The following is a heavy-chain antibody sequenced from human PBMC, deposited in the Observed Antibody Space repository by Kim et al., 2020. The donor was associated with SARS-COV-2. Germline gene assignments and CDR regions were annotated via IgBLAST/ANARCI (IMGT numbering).Heavy chain of an antibody. CDR3: ARSGLFGVVPYYYYGMDV. Sequence: ASVKVSCKASGYTFTSYAMHWVRQAPGQRLEWMGWINAGNGNTKYSQKFQGRVTITRDTSASTAYMELSSLRSEDTAVYYCARSGLFGVVPYYYYGMDVWGQGTTVTVSS. D-gene: IGHD3-3*01. CDR1: GYTFTSYA. J-gene: IGHJ6*02. CDR2: INAGNGNT. V-gene: IGHV1-3*01.